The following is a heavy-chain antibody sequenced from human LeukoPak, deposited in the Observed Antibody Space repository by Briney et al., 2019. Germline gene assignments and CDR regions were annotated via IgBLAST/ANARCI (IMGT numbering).Heavy chain of an antibody. V-gene: IGHV3-30*01. CDR2: ISYDGGNK. D-gene: IGHD3-16*01. Sequence: SLTLCCAACGFSFSNQAIPGFRQAPGKGLDWVAVISYDGGNKWYADSVKGRFTISRDNSKNTLYLQMNSLRAEDTAVYYCARDPWGLPPAGYFDYWGQGTLVTVSS. CDR3: ARDPWGLPPAGYFDY. CDR1: GFSFSNQA. J-gene: IGHJ4*02.